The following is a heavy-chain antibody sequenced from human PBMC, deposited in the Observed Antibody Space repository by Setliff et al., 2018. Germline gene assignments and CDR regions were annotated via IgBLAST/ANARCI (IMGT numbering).Heavy chain of an antibody. J-gene: IGHJ5*02. D-gene: IGHD4-17*01. CDR3: ARHSSMTTMPLDP. V-gene: IGHV4-61*09. CDR1: GGSINSGSYF. Sequence: SETLSLTCTVSGGSINSGSYFWTWIRQPPGKGLEWIGEIYTSWSTNYNPSLKSRVTISLDTSKNQFSLSLTSVTAADTAVYYCARHSSMTTMPLDPWGQGTLVTVSS. CDR2: IYTSWST.